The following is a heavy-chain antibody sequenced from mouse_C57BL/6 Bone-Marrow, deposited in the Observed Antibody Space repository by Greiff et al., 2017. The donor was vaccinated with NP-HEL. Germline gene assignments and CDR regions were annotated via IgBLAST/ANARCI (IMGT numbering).Heavy chain of an antibody. D-gene: IGHD1-1*01. J-gene: IGHJ4*01. CDR1: GFTFSDYY. CDR2: ISNGGGST. Sequence: EVHLVESGGGLVQPGGSLKLSCAASGFTFSDYYMYWVRQTPEKRLEWVAYISNGGGSTYYPDTVKGRFTISRDNAKNTLYLQMSRLKSEDTAMYYCARWNGSSYEAMDYWGQGTSVTVSS. CDR3: ARWNGSSYEAMDY. V-gene: IGHV5-12*01.